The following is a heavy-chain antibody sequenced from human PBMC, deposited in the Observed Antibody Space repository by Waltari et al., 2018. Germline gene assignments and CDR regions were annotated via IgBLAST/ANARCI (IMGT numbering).Heavy chain of an antibody. Sequence: QVQLQESGPGLVKPSETLSLTCTVSGGSISRYSWSWIRQPAGKGLEWIGRIYTSGSTNYNPSLKSRVTMSVDTSKNQFSLKLSSVTAADTAVYYCARDDSSGWYHYYYYYGMDVWGQGTTVTVSS. V-gene: IGHV4-4*07. CDR2: IYTSGST. CDR1: GGSISRYS. D-gene: IGHD6-19*01. CDR3: ARDDSSGWYHYYYYYGMDV. J-gene: IGHJ6*02.